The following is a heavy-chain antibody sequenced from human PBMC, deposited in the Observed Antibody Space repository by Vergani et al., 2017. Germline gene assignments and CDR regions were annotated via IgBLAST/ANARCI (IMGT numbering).Heavy chain of an antibody. D-gene: IGHD3-10*02. J-gene: IGHJ4*02. CDR1: GFTFSSYA. CDR3: AREMLGSHNYFDY. CDR2: ISYDGSNK. V-gene: IGHV3-30-3*01. Sequence: QVQLVESGGGVVQPGRSLRLSCAASGFTFSSYAMHWVRQAPGKGLEWGAVISYDGSNKYYADSVKGRFTSSRDNSQNTLYLQMNSLRAEDTAVYYCAREMLGSHNYFDYWGQGTLVTVSS.